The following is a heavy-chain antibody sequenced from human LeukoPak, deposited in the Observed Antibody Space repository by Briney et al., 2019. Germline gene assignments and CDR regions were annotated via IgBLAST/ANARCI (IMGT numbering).Heavy chain of an antibody. CDR1: GFTFSSNW. Sequence: PGGSLRLSCAASGFTFSSNWMTWVRQAPEKGLEWVANINEDGGERYYVDSVKGRFTISRDNAKNSLYLQMNSLRAEDTALYYCAKDVFTMVRGVLEYWGQGTLVTVSS. CDR2: INEDGGER. D-gene: IGHD3-10*01. CDR3: AKDVFTMVRGVLEY. J-gene: IGHJ4*02. V-gene: IGHV3-7*03.